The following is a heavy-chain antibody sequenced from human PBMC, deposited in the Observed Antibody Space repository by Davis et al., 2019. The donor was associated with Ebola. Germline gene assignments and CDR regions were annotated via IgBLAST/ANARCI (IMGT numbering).Heavy chain of an antibody. CDR3: ARDQGPAEY. V-gene: IGHV3-7*01. CDR1: GFTFSSYS. Sequence: GESLKISCAASGFTFSSYSMNWVRQAPGKGLEWVASINQDGSEKDYVDSVKGRFSVSRDNSKSTLYLQMDSLRIEDTAVYYCARDQGPAEYWGQGTLVSVSS. D-gene: IGHD2/OR15-2a*01. J-gene: IGHJ4*02. CDR2: INQDGSEK.